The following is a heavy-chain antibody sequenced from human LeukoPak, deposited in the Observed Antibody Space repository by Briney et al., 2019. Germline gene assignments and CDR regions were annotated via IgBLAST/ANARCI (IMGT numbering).Heavy chain of an antibody. CDR3: ARSVGYSSSWYVGYFDY. J-gene: IGHJ4*02. CDR2: INWNGGST. Sequence: PGGSLRLSCAASGFTFDDYGMSWDRQAPGKGLEWVSGINWNGGSTGYADSVKGRFTISRDNAKNSLYLQMNSLRAEDTALYYCARSVGYSSSWYVGYFDYWGQGTLVTVSS. V-gene: IGHV3-20*04. CDR1: GFTFDDYG. D-gene: IGHD6-13*01.